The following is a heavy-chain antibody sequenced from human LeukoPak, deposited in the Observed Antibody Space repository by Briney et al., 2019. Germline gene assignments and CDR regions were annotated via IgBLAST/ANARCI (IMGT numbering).Heavy chain of an antibody. Sequence: ASVKVSCMASGYTFTGYYMHWVRQAPGQGLEWMGWINPNSGGTNYAQKSQSSVTMTSDTSISTAYMQLSRLRSDDTAVYYCAREKQQLHTKPWFDPWGQGTLVTVSS. CDR1: GYTFTGYY. CDR3: AREKQQLHTKPWFDP. J-gene: IGHJ5*02. V-gene: IGHV1-2*02. CDR2: INPNSGGT. D-gene: IGHD6-13*01.